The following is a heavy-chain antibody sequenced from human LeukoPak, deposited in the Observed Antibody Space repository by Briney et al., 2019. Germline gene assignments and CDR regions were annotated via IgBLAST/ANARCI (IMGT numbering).Heavy chain of an antibody. Sequence: GGSLRLSCAASGFSFRTYSMNWVRQAPGKGLEWVSGISSSSSHIYYSDSVKGRLTISRDNAKNSLYLQLNSLRAEDTAVFYCARDLGVGGTMTLDYWGQGTLVTVSS. D-gene: IGHD1-26*01. CDR1: GFSFRTYS. CDR2: ISSSSSHI. V-gene: IGHV3-21*06. J-gene: IGHJ4*02. CDR3: ARDLGVGGTMTLDY.